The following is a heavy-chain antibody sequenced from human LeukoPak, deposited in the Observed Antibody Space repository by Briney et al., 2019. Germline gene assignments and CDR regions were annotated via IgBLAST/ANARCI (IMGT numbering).Heavy chain of an antibody. CDR3: AREGRQDYVYFDC. CDR2: INYSGNT. D-gene: IGHD4-17*01. CDR1: GDSISSYY. J-gene: IGHJ4*02. V-gene: IGHV4-59*01. Sequence: SETLSLTCTVSGDSISSYYWSWIRQPPGQGLEWMGYINYSGNTNYNPSLKSRVTISVDTSKNQFSLRLTSVTAADTAVYYCAREGRQDYVYFDCWGQGTLVTVSS.